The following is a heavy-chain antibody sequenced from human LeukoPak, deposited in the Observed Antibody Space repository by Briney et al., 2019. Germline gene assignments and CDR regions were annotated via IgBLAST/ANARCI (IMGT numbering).Heavy chain of an antibody. CDR3: ARDRGQLGDFDY. CDR2: IYHSGST. Sequence: SQTLSLTCTVSGGSISSGGYYWSWIWQPPGKGLEWIGYIYHSGSTYYNPSLKSRVTISVDRSKNQFSLKLSSVTAADTAVYYCARDRGQLGDFDYWGQGTLVTVSS. J-gene: IGHJ4*02. V-gene: IGHV4-30-2*01. D-gene: IGHD6-6*01. CDR1: GGSISSGGYY.